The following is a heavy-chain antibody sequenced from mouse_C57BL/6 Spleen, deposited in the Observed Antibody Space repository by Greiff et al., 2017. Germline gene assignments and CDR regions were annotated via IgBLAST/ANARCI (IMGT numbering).Heavy chain of an antibody. V-gene: IGHV1-81*01. J-gene: IGHJ2*01. CDR1: GYTFTSYG. D-gene: IGHD1-1*01. CDR2: IYPRSGNT. CDR3: ARDGSSPYYFDY. Sequence: LVESGAELARPGASVKLSCKASGYTFTSYGISWVKQRTGQGLEWIGEIYPRSGNTYYNEKFKGKATLTADKSSSTAYMELRSLTSEDSAVYFCARDGSSPYYFDYWGQGTTLTVSS.